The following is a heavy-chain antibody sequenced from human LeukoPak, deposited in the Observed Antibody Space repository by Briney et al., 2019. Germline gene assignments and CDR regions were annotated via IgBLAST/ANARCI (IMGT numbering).Heavy chain of an antibody. CDR2: ISSSGGST. CDR3: ARKLEWELTD. Sequence: PGGSLRLSCAASGFTFSTHAMSWVRQAPGKGLEWVSSISSSGGSTYYADSVKGRFTISRDNAKNSLYLQMNSLRAEDTAVYYCARKLEWELTDWGQGTLVTVSS. V-gene: IGHV3-23*01. J-gene: IGHJ4*02. CDR1: GFTFSTHA. D-gene: IGHD1-26*01.